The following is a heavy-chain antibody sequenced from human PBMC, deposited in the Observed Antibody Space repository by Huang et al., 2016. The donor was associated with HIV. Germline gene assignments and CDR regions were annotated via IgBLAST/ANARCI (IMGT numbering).Heavy chain of an antibody. Sequence: QVQLVQSGAEVKKPGASVKVSCKASGYTFVDYAMHWVRQAPGQRLEWMGWINAGKCNTRYSQKFQGRVTISSDTSASAAYMELSSLRSEDTAVYYCARNHGYSSGWPYFDYWGQGTLVTVSS. CDR3: ARNHGYSSGWPYFDY. CDR1: GYTFVDYA. J-gene: IGHJ4*02. CDR2: INAGKCNT. V-gene: IGHV1-3*01. D-gene: IGHD6-19*01.